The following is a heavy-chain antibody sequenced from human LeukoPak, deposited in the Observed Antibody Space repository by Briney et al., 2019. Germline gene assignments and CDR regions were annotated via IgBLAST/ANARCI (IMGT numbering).Heavy chain of an antibody. CDR3: ARAVEQLPVDWFDP. V-gene: IGHV4-34*01. D-gene: IGHD6-6*01. CDR1: GGSFSGYY. Sequence: SETLSLTCAVYGGSFSGYYWSWIRQPPGKGLEWIGEINHSGSTNYNPSLKSRVTISVDTSKNQFSLKLSSVTAADTAVYYCARAVEQLPVDWFDPWGQGTLVTVSS. CDR2: INHSGST. J-gene: IGHJ5*02.